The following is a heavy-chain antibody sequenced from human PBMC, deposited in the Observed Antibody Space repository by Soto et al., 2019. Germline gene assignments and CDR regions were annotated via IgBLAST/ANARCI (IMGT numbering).Heavy chain of an antibody. CDR2: IWYEGSNK. D-gene: IGHD2-15*01. CDR3: ARWGCSGSNCNLNQRSFDL. CDR1: GFIFNEYG. J-gene: IGHJ4*02. V-gene: IGHV3-33*03. Sequence: QVQLVESGGGVVQPGRSLRLSCAASGFIFNEYGMHWVRQAPGKGLEWVAVIWYEGSNKYYADSVKGRFTFSRDNSKNTMSLQMNSLRVEDTAVYYCARWGCSGSNCNLNQRSFDLWGQGTLVTVSS.